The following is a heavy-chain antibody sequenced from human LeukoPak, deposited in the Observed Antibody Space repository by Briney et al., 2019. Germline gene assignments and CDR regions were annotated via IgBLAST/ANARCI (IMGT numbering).Heavy chain of an antibody. V-gene: IGHV1-8*01. CDR3: ARGGDITIFGVVPFNPLDY. Sequence: ASVKVSCKASGYTFTSYDINWVRQATGQGLEWMGWMNPNSGNTGYAQKFQGRVTMTRDTSTSTVYMELSSLRSEDTAVYYCARGGDITIFGVVPFNPLDYWGQGTLVTVSS. CDR2: MNPNSGNT. J-gene: IGHJ4*02. D-gene: IGHD3-3*01. CDR1: GYTFTSYD.